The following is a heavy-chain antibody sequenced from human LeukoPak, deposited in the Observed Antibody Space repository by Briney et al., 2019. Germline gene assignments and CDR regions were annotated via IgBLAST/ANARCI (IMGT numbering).Heavy chain of an antibody. J-gene: IGHJ4*02. Sequence: ASVKVSCKASGYTFTSYGISWVRQAPGQGLEWMGWISAYNGNTNYAQKLQGRVTMTTDTSTSTAYVELRSLRSDDTAVYYCASGYYGSGSYYFDYWGQGTLVTVSS. V-gene: IGHV1-18*01. CDR1: GYTFTSYG. D-gene: IGHD3-10*01. CDR2: ISAYNGNT. CDR3: ASGYYGSGSYYFDY.